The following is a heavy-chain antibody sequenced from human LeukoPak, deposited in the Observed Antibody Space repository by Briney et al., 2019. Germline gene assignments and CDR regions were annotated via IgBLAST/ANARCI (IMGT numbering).Heavy chain of an antibody. V-gene: IGHV4-30-2*01. CDR3: ARGAGFYDILTGYYRFDWFDP. CDR1: GGSISSGGYS. CDR2: IYHSGST. Sequence: SETLSLTCAVSGGSISSGGYSWRWIRQPPGKGLEWIGYIYHSGSTYYNPSLKSRVTISVDRSKNQFSLKLSSVTAADTAVYYCARGAGFYDILTGYYRFDWFDPWGQGTLVTVSS. D-gene: IGHD3-9*01. J-gene: IGHJ5*02.